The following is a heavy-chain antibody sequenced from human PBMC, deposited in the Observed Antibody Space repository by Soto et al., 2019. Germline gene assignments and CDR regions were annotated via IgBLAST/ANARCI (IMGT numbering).Heavy chain of an antibody. V-gene: IGHV3-49*03. CDR3: TRDSEVLGYCISTSCPGGAFDI. Sequence: PGGSLRLSCAVSGFSLTDVWMNWFRQAPGKGLEWVGFIRSKAYGGTTEYAASVKGRFTISRDDSKSIAYLQMNSLKTEDTAVYYCTRDSEVLGYCISTSCPGGAFDIWGQGTMVTVSS. CDR1: GFSLTDVW. J-gene: IGHJ3*02. CDR2: IRSKAYGGTT. D-gene: IGHD2-2*01.